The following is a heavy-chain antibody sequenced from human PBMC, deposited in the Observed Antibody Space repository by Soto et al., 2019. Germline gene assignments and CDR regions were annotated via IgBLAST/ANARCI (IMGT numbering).Heavy chain of an antibody. V-gene: IGHV4-39*01. Sequence: QLQLQESGPGLVKPSETLSLTCTVSGGSISSSSYYWGWIRQPPGKGLEWIGSIYYSGSTYYNPSLKSRVTISVDKPKNQFSLKLSPVTAADTAVYYCEGYSGSYYPTDAFDIWGQGTMVTVSS. CDR3: EGYSGSYYPTDAFDI. CDR2: IYYSGST. D-gene: IGHD1-26*01. CDR1: GGSISSSSYY. J-gene: IGHJ3*02.